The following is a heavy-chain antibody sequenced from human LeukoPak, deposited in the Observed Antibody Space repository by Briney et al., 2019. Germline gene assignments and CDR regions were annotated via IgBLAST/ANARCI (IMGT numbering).Heavy chain of an antibody. Sequence: PGGSLRLSCAASGFTFSGYGMHWVRQAPGKGLEWVAFIRYDGSNKYYADSVKGRFTISRDNSKNTLFLQMNSLRAEDTAVYHCAKDSSRYYDSSGFSLLIDYWGQGTLVTVSS. CDR3: AKDSSRYYDSSGFSLLIDY. D-gene: IGHD3-22*01. J-gene: IGHJ4*02. CDR2: IRYDGSNK. V-gene: IGHV3-30*02. CDR1: GFTFSGYG.